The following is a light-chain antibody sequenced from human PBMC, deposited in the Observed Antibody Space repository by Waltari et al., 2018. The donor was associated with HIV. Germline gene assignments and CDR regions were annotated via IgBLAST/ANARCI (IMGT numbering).Light chain of an antibody. CDR1: SPNIGAGYV. V-gene: IGLV1-40*01. CDR3: QSYDSSLSGSHVV. J-gene: IGLJ2*01. Sequence: QSVLTQPPSVSGAPGQRVTISCTGTSPNIGAGYVVHWYQQLPGTAPNLLIYGNSNRPSGVPDRFSGSKSGTSASLAITGLQSEDEADYYCQSYDSSLSGSHVVFGGGTKLTVL. CDR2: GNS.